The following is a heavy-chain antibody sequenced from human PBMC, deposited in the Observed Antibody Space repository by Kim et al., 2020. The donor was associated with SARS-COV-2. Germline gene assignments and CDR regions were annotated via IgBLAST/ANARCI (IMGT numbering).Heavy chain of an antibody. V-gene: IGHV4-31*02. J-gene: IGHJ3*02. D-gene: IGHD3-3*01. Sequence: PSLKSRVTISVDTSKNQFSLKLSSVTAADTAVYYCARDTPIYYGSGAFDIWGQGTMVTVSS. CDR3: ARDTPIYYGSGAFDI.